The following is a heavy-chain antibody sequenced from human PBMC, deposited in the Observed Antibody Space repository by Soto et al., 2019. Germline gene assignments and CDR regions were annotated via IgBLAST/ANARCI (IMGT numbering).Heavy chain of an antibody. CDR3: ARDRDDYGSGNYYNRIDF. Sequence: QVQLVQSGAEVKKPGSSVKVSCKASGGIFSTYAISWLRQAPGQGLEWMGGIIHLFGTPNYAQRFQGRVTITADESTSTAYMYLSRLRSEDTAVYYCARDRDDYGSGNYYNRIDFWGPGTLVTVSS. V-gene: IGHV1-69*01. CDR1: GGIFSTYA. CDR2: IIHLFGTP. J-gene: IGHJ4*02. D-gene: IGHD3-10*01.